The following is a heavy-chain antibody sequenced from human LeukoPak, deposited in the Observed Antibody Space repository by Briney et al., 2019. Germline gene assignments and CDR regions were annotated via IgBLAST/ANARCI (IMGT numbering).Heavy chain of an antibody. Sequence: GASVKVSCKASGYTLTNYAISWVRQAPGQGLAWVGWISAYNGNTNYAQKLQGKVTMTTDTSTSTAYMELRSLRSDDTAVYYCAREGSGSYYPIYYYYYMDVWGKGTTVTVSS. CDR2: ISAYNGNT. CDR3: AREGSGSYYPIYYYYYMDV. V-gene: IGHV1-18*01. J-gene: IGHJ6*03. D-gene: IGHD3-10*01. CDR1: GYTLTNYA.